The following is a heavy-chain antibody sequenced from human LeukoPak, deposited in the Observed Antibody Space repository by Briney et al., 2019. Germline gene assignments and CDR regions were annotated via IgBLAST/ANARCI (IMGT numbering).Heavy chain of an antibody. CDR3: ARDLRGYSYQSYGVWFDP. V-gene: IGHV4-59*01. CDR2: IYYSGST. J-gene: IGHJ5*02. Sequence: SETLSLTCTVSGGSISSYYWSWIRQPPGKGLEWIGYIYYSGSTNYNPSLKSRVTISVDTSKNQFSLKLSSVTAADTAVYYCARDLRGYSYQSYGVWFDPWGQGTLVTVSS. CDR1: GGSISSYY. D-gene: IGHD5-18*01.